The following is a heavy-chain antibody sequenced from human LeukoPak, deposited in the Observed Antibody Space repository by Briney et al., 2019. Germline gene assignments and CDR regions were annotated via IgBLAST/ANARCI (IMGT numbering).Heavy chain of an antibody. V-gene: IGHV1-2*02. CDR2: TNPNSGGT. CDR3: ARGRSPISHSSGWYYFDY. Sequence: ASVKVSCKASGYTFTGYYMHWVRQAPGQGLEWMGWTNPNSGGTNYAQKFQGRVTMTRDTSISTAYMELSRLRSDDTAVYYCARGRSPISHSSGWYYFDYWGQGTLVTVSS. D-gene: IGHD6-19*01. J-gene: IGHJ4*02. CDR1: GYTFTGYY.